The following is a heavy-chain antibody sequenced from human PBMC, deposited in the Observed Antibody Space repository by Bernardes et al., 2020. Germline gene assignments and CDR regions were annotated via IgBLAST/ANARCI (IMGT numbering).Heavy chain of an antibody. CDR2: IGTAGDT. Sequence: GGSLRLSCAASGFTFSSYDMHWVRQATGKGLEWVSAIGTAGDTYYPGSVKGRFTISRENAKNSLYLQMNILRAEDTAVYYCARDNYYYGMDVWGQGTTVTVSS. J-gene: IGHJ6*02. CDR3: ARDNYYYGMDV. V-gene: IGHV3-13*01. CDR1: GFTFSSYD.